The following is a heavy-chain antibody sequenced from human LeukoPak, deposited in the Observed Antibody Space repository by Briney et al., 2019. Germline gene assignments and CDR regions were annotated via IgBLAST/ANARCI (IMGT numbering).Heavy chain of an antibody. CDR1: GFTFGSHG. V-gene: IGHV3-33*01. Sequence: GRSLRLSCAGSGFTFGSHGMHWVRQAPGEGLEWVAGIWFDARKEHYADSVKGRFTISRDNSKNTLYLQLNSLRAEDTAVYYCARDSTYYYDSGSSGPHYFDNWGQGTLVTVSS. CDR2: IWFDARKE. D-gene: IGHD3-10*01. J-gene: IGHJ4*02. CDR3: ARDSTYYYDSGSSGPHYFDN.